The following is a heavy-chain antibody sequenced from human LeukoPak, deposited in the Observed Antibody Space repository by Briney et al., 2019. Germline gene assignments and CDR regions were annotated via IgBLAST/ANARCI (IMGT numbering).Heavy chain of an antibody. J-gene: IGHJ3*02. CDR1: GGSISSGDYY. CDR2: IYYSGST. V-gene: IGHV4-30-4*01. D-gene: IGHD4-17*01. CDR3: AREGYGDYQPKDAFDI. Sequence: PSQTLSLTCTVSGGSISSGDYYWSWIRQPPGKGLEWIGYIYYSGSTYYNPFLKSRVTISVDTSKNQFSLKLSSVTAADPAVYYCAREGYGDYQPKDAFDIWGQGTMVTVSS.